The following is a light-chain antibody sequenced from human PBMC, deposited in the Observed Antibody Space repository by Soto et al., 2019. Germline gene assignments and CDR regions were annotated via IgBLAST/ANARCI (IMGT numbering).Light chain of an antibody. CDR3: QQYNSYSPST. CDR1: QSISSW. CDR2: DAS. Sequence: DILMTQSPSTLSASVGDRVTITCRASQSISSWLAWYQQKPGKAPKLLIYDASSLESGVPSRFSGSGSGTEFTLTISSLQPDDFATYYCQQYNSYSPSTFGQGTKLEIK. V-gene: IGKV1-5*01. J-gene: IGKJ2*01.